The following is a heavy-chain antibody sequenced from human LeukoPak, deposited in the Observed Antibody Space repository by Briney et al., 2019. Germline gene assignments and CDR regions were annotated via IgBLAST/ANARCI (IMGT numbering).Heavy chain of an antibody. J-gene: IGHJ4*02. CDR2: ISGSGVTT. CDR3: AKAWSGWYVDN. CDR1: GFTFSIYA. D-gene: IGHD6-19*01. Sequence: PGGSLRLSCEASGFTFSIYAMTWVRQAPGKGLESVSAISGSGVTTNYADSVKGRFTISRDNSKNTLYLQMNSLRVDDTALYYCAKAWSGWYVDNWGQGTLVTVSS. V-gene: IGHV3-23*01.